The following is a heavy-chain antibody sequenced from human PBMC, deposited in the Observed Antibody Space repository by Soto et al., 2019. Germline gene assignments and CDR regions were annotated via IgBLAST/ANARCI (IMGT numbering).Heavy chain of an antibody. CDR1: SGSISSSNW. Sequence: QVQLQESGPGLVKPSGTLSLTCAVSSGSISSSNWWSWVRQPPGKGLEWIGEIYHSGSTNYNPSLKSRVTISVDKSKNQFSLKLSSVTAADTAVYYCARAGWYSCSSKGGYDAFDIWGQGTMVTVSS. CDR3: ARAGWYSCSSKGGYDAFDI. J-gene: IGHJ3*02. V-gene: IGHV4-4*02. D-gene: IGHD6-6*01. CDR2: IYHSGST.